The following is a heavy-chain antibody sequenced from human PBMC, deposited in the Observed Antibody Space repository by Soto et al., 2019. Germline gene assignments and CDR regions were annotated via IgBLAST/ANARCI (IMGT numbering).Heavy chain of an antibody. CDR1: GDSVSSNSAG. CDR2: TYYRSKWYN. CDR3: ARESDVVVVAATRDGFYFDY. J-gene: IGHJ4*02. D-gene: IGHD2-15*01. Sequence: PSQTLSLTCAISGDSVSSNSAGWNWIRQSPSRGLEWLGRTYYRSKWYNDYAVSVKSRITINPDTSKNQFSLQLNSVTPEDTAVYYCARESDVVVVAATRDGFYFDYWGQGTLVTVSS. V-gene: IGHV6-1*01.